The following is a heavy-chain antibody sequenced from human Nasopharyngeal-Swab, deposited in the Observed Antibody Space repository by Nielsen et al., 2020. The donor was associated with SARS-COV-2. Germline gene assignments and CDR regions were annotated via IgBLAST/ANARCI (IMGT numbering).Heavy chain of an antibody. J-gene: IGHJ4*02. Sequence: SLKISCAASGFTISSYTIHWVRQTRGKGLEWVAVISYDASDKYYADSVKGRFTLSRDKSKNTVYLQMNSLRAEDTAVYYCARDRPHWGCDYWGQGTLVTVSS. CDR3: ARDRPHWGCDY. CDR1: GFTISSYT. D-gene: IGHD3-16*01. CDR2: ISYDASDK. V-gene: IGHV3-30*04.